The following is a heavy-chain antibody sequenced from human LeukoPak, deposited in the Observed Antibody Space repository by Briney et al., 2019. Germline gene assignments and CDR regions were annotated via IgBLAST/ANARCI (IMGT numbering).Heavy chain of an antibody. CDR3: ARVVAGSVYNSGMDV. J-gene: IGHJ6*02. CDR1: GFTFSTYV. Sequence: PGGSLRLSCAASGFTFSTYVMHWVRQAPGKGLQWVAVILYDGSNKYFADSAKGRFIISRDNSKNTLYLQMNSLTAEDTAVYYCARVVAGSVYNSGMDVWGQGTTVTVSS. V-gene: IGHV3-30*01. CDR2: ILYDGSNK. D-gene: IGHD3-10*01.